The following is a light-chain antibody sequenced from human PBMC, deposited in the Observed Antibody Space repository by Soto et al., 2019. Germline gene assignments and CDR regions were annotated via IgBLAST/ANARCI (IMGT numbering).Light chain of an antibody. CDR1: QSISSW. CDR2: KAS. Sequence: DIQKTQSPSTLTASVGDRVTITCRASQSISSWLAWYQQKAGKAPKLLIYKASSLESGVPSRFSGSGSGTEFTLTISSLQPDDFATYYCQQYNSYSQTFGQGTKVGI. CDR3: QQYNSYSQT. V-gene: IGKV1-5*03. J-gene: IGKJ1*01.